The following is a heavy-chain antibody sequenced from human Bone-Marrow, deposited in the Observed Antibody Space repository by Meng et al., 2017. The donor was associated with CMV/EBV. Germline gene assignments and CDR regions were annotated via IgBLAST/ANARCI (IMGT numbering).Heavy chain of an antibody. J-gene: IGHJ6*02. D-gene: IGHD4-11*01. CDR3: ASGSDYSNYYYYGMDV. CDR1: GFTFSSYA. V-gene: IGHV3-30*14. Sequence: GESLKISCAASGFTFSSYAMHWVRQAPGKGLEWVAVISYDGSNKYYADSVKGRFTISRDNSKNTLYLQRNSLRAEDTAVYYCASGSDYSNYYYYGMDVWGQGTTVTVSS. CDR2: ISYDGSNK.